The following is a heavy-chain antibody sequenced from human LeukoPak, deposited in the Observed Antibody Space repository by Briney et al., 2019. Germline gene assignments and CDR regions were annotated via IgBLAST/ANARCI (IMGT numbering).Heavy chain of an antibody. CDR2: IKSKTDGGTT. J-gene: IGHJ4*02. V-gene: IGHV3-15*01. CDR3: TTSTYYYDSSGYYYFDY. CDR1: GFTFSSYA. Sequence: AGGSLRLSCAASGFTFSSYAMSWVRQAPGKGLEWVGRIKSKTDGGTTDYAAPVKGRFTISRDDSKNTLYLQMNSLKTEDTAVYYCTTSTYYYDSSGYYYFDYWGQGTLVTVSS. D-gene: IGHD3-22*01.